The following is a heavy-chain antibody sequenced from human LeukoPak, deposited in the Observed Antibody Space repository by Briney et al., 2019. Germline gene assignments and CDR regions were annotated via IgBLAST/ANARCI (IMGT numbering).Heavy chain of an antibody. CDR2: LYSGGST. CDR1: GFTVSSNY. Sequence: PGGSLRLSCAASGFTVSSNYMGWVRQAPGQGLEWVSVLYSGGSTYYADSVKGRFTISRDNSKNTLYLQMNSLRDEDTAVYYCATSPATGNIYFDLWGRGTLVTVSS. CDR3: ATSPATGNIYFDL. J-gene: IGHJ2*01. V-gene: IGHV3-66*01. D-gene: IGHD6-13*01.